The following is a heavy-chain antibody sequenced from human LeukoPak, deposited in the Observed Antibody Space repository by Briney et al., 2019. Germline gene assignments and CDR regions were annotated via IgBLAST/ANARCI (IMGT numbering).Heavy chain of an antibody. V-gene: IGHV1-2*04. CDR2: INPNSGGT. D-gene: IGHD3-22*01. Sequence: ASVKVSCKASGYTFTGYYMHWVRQAPGQGLEWMGWINPNSGGTNYAQKFQGWVTMTRDTSISTAYMELSRLRSDDAAVYYCARGLLNYYYYGMDVWGQGTTVTVSS. CDR3: ARGLLNYYYYGMDV. CDR1: GYTFTGYY. J-gene: IGHJ6*02.